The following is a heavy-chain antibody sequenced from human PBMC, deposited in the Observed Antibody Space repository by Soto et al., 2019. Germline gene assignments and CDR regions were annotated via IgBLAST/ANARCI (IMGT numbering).Heavy chain of an antibody. CDR3: ARVNVDSHFDY. V-gene: IGHV4-59*01. J-gene: IGHJ4*02. D-gene: IGHD5-12*01. CDR2: IYYSGST. CDR1: GGSISSYY. Sequence: SETLSLTCTVSGGSISSYYWSWIRQPPGKGLEWIGYIYYSGSTNYNPSLKSRVTISVDTSKNQFSLKLSSVTAADTAVYYCARVNVDSHFDYWGQGTLVTVSS.